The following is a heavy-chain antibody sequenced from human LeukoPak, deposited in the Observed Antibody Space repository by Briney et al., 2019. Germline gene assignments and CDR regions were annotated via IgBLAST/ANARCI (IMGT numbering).Heavy chain of an antibody. CDR3: ARGSIVATTLDY. V-gene: IGHV4-38-2*01. CDR2: IYHSGST. J-gene: IGHJ4*02. D-gene: IGHD5-12*01. Sequence: SETLSLTCAVSGYSISSGYYWGWIRQPPGKGLEWIGSIYHSGSTYYNPSLKSRVTISVDTSKHQFSLKLSSVTAADTAVYYCARGSIVATTLDYWGQGTLVTVSS. CDR1: GYSISSGYY.